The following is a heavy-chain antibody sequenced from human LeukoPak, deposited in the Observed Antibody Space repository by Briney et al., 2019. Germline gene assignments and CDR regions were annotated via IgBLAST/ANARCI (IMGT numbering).Heavy chain of an antibody. Sequence: GGSLRLSCAASGFTFNTYAMSWVRQAPGKGLEWVSAISDSGGSAYYADSVKGRFTISRDNSKNTLYLQMNSLRAEDTAVYYCARGDFFDYWGQGTLVTVSS. CDR1: GFTFNTYA. CDR2: ISDSGGSA. D-gene: IGHD3-3*01. CDR3: ARGDFFDY. V-gene: IGHV3-23*01. J-gene: IGHJ4*02.